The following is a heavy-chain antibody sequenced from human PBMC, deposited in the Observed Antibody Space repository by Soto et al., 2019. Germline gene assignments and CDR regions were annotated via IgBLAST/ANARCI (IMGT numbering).Heavy chain of an antibody. CDR1: GFMFSSSA. CDR3: AKVFPSYYFDY. Sequence: GSLRLSCAASGFMFSSSAMRWVRQAPGKGLEWVSAISRSGDITYYADSVKGRFTISRDNSKNTLYLQMNNLRVEDTAVYYCAKVFPSYYFDYWGQGTRVTVSS. V-gene: IGHV3-23*01. CDR2: ISRSGDIT. J-gene: IGHJ4*02. D-gene: IGHD3-16*01.